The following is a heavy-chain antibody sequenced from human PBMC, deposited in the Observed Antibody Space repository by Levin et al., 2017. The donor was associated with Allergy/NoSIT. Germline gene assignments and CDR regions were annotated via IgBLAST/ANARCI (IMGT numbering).Heavy chain of an antibody. V-gene: IGHV3-11*01. CDR3: ARALVVVPASDLAYGMDV. J-gene: IGHJ6*02. D-gene: IGHD2-2*01. CDR2: VSATGNNV. CDR1: GFTFSDYY. Sequence: GGSLRLSCAASGFTFSDYYMTWIRLAPGKGLEWLSYVSATGNNVHYADSVEGRFTISRDNAKNSVYLQMNSLRAEDTAVYYVARALVVVPASDLAYGMDVWGRGTTVTVSS.